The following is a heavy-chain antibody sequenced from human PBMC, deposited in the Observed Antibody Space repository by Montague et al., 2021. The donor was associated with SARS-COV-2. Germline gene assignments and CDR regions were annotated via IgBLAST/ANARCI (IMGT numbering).Heavy chain of an antibody. V-gene: IGHV4-4*02. CDR1: GDSISTTDW. CDR3: ARIKIVIRGVVPYRAFGV. J-gene: IGHJ3*01. CDR2: IYQSGTT. Sequence: SETLSLTCAVSGDSISTTDWWSWVRQSPGKGLEWIGEIYQSGTTNYSPSLKSRVTITIDKSRNQFSLKLSSVAAADTAVYFCARIKIVIRGVVPYRAFGVWGQGTMVSVSS. D-gene: IGHD3-10*01.